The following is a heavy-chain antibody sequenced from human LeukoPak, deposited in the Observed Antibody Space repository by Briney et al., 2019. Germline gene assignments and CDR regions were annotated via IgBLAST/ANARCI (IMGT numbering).Heavy chain of an antibody. J-gene: IGHJ6*03. V-gene: IGHV4-38-2*02. CDR3: AREAPYCSSTSCFRSSSSYYYYYYMDV. Sequence: SETLSLTCTVSGYSISSGYYWGWIRQPPGKGLEWIGSIYHSGSTYHNPSLKSRVTISVDTSKNQFSLKLSSVTAADTAVYYCAREAPYCSSTSCFRSSSSYYYYYYMDVWGKGTTVTVSS. CDR2: IYHSGST. CDR1: GYSISSGYY. D-gene: IGHD2-2*01.